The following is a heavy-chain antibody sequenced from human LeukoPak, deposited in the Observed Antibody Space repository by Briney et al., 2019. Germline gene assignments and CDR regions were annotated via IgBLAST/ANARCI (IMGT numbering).Heavy chain of an antibody. D-gene: IGHD1-26*01. V-gene: IGHV4-34*01. CDR2: INHRGSI. CDR1: GGSFSGYY. CDR3: ARGQYHSGSLP. J-gene: IGHJ5*02. Sequence: SETLSLTCAVYGGSFSGYYRSWIRQPPGKGLEWIGEINHRGSINYNPSLKSRVTISVDTSKNQFSLKLSSVTAADTAVYYCARGQYHSGSLPWGQGTLVTLST.